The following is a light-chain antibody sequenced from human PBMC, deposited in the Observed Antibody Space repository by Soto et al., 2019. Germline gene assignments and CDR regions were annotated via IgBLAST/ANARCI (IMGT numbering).Light chain of an antibody. Sequence: EIVLTQSPGTLSLSPGERATLSCRASQSVGSNYLAWYQQKPGQAPRLLIYGASSRATGITDRFSGSGSGTDFTLTITRLEPEDFAVYYCQQYGTSYTFGQGTKLEIE. V-gene: IGKV3-20*01. CDR2: GAS. CDR1: QSVGSNY. CDR3: QQYGTSYT. J-gene: IGKJ2*01.